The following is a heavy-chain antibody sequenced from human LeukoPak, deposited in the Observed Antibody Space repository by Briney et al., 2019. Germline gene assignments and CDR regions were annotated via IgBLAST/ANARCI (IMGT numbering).Heavy chain of an antibody. D-gene: IGHD1-26*01. Sequence: SETLSLTCTVSGASISSYYWSWVRQPPGKGLEWIGYIYHSGSSNYNPSLKSRVTMSVDTSKNQSSLKLISVTAADTAVYYCARYLRIEGKYYFDYWGQGTLVTVSS. CDR2: IYHSGSS. J-gene: IGHJ4*02. CDR1: GASISSYY. CDR3: ARYLRIEGKYYFDY. V-gene: IGHV4-59*01.